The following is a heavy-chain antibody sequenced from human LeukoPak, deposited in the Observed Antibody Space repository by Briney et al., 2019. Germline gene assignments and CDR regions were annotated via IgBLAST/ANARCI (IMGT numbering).Heavy chain of an antibody. CDR1: GFTLSNHW. CDR2: ISGDEIWT. CDR3: VNFYETY. D-gene: IGHD2/OR15-2a*01. Sequence: GGSLRLSCAASGFTLSNHWMHWVRQAPGKGLVWVSRISGDEIWTSYADSVKGRFIISRDNAKDTLYLQMNSLRAEDTAVYYCVNFYETYWGRGTLVTVSS. V-gene: IGHV3-74*01. J-gene: IGHJ4*02.